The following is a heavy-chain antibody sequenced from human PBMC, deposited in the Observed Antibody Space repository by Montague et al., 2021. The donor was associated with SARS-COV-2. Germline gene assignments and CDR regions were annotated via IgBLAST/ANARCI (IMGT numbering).Heavy chain of an antibody. D-gene: IGHD1-1*01. Sequence: SETLSLTCEVSGGSIRSYYWSWIRQSPGKGLEWIGYVHYAGSTKYNPSLKTRVTLSPDTPKNHFSLRLNSVTAADTAVYYCAGAQNICFIANCVNYFDLWGLGALVSVSS. CDR1: GGSIRSYY. V-gene: IGHV4-59*01. CDR2: VHYAGST. CDR3: AGAQNICFIANCVNYFDL. J-gene: IGHJ4*02.